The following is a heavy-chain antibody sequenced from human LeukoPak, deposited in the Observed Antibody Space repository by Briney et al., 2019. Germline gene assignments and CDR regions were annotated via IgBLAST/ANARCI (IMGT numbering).Heavy chain of an antibody. CDR3: ARDEDYYDSSGYYYFDY. CDR1: GFTFSSYA. Sequence: GGSLRLSCAASGFTFSSYAMPWVRQAPGKGLEWVAVISYDGSNKYYADSVKGRFTISRDNSKNTLYLQMNSLRAEDTAVYYCARDEDYYDSSGYYYFDYWGQGTLVTVFS. CDR2: ISYDGSNK. V-gene: IGHV3-30-3*01. J-gene: IGHJ4*02. D-gene: IGHD3-22*01.